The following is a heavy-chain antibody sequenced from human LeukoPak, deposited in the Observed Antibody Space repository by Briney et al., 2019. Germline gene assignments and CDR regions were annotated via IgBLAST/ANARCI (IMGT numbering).Heavy chain of an antibody. CDR3: SRGGIDCSGASCYSVSLDF. V-gene: IGHV3-49*04. Sequence: GGSLRLSCTASGFTFGDYAMTWVRQAPGKGLEWVGFIRPQRYGGTTESAASVKGRFTISRDDSKSNTYLHKNTPETPDTAVYYCSRGGIDCSGASCYSVSLDFWGQGTLVTVST. J-gene: IGHJ4*02. D-gene: IGHD2-15*01. CDR1: GFTFGDYA. CDR2: IRPQRYGGTT.